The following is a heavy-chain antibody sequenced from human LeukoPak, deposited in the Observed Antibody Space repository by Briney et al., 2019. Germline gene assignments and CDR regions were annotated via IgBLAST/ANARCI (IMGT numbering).Heavy chain of an antibody. D-gene: IGHD6-13*01. V-gene: IGHV4-34*01. J-gene: IGHJ4*02. Sequence: KPSETLSLTCAVYGGSFSRYSWSWVRQPPGKGLEWIGEINHSGSTNYNPSLKGRVTISVDTSKNQFSLKLRSVTAADTAVYYCARVVGKYSSSWYYWGEGTLVTVSS. CDR1: GGSFSRYS. CDR3: ARVVGKYSSSWYY. CDR2: INHSGST.